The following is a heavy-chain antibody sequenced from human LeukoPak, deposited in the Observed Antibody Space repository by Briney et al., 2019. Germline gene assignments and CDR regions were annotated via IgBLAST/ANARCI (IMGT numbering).Heavy chain of an antibody. V-gene: IGHV4-59*01. CDR3: ATYGGARRAFDI. Sequence: PSETLSLTXTVSGGSISSYYWSWIRQPPGKGLEWIGYIYYSGSTNYNPSLKSRVTISVDTSKNQFSLKLSSVTAADTAVYYCATYGGARRAFDIWGQGTMVTVSS. CDR1: GGSISSYY. J-gene: IGHJ3*02. D-gene: IGHD3-16*01. CDR2: IYYSGST.